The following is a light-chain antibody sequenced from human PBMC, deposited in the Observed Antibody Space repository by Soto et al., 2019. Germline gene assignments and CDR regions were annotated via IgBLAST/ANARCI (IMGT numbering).Light chain of an antibody. J-gene: IGKJ1*01. V-gene: IGKV1-5*03. CDR3: QQYNSYPWT. CDR1: QYIGRY. Sequence: DIQMTQSPSSLSASVGDRVTITCRAGQYIGRYLNWYQQKPGKAPKLLIYKASTLEVGVPSRFSGSGSGTEFTLTISTLQPSDFATYYCQQYNSYPWTFGQGTKVDIK. CDR2: KAS.